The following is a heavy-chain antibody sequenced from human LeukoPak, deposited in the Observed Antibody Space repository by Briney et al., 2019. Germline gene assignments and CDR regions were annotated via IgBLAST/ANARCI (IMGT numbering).Heavy chain of an antibody. V-gene: IGHV4-30-2*01. Sequence: SQTLSLTCTVSGGALSSGGYYWTWIRQPPGKGLEWIGNIYHSGTPYYNPSLKSRVTLSVDRSKNQFSLKMTSVTAADTAVYYCARDNIPVAGTGLSWFDPWGQGTLVTVSS. J-gene: IGHJ5*02. CDR2: IYHSGTP. CDR1: GGALSSGGYY. CDR3: ARDNIPVAGTGLSWFDP. D-gene: IGHD6-13*01.